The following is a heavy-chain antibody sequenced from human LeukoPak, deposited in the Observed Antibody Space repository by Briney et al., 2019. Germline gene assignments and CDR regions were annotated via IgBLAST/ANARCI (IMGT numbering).Heavy chain of an antibody. CDR2: ISSNGGST. V-gene: IGHV3-64*01. CDR1: GFTFSSYA. J-gene: IGHJ4*02. CDR3: ARARNHLYYFDY. D-gene: IGHD1-14*01. Sequence: PGGSLRLSCAASGFTFSSYAMHWVRQAPGKGLEYVSAISSNGGSTYYANSVKGRFTISRDNSKNTLYLQMNSLRAEDTAVYYCARARNHLYYFDYWGQGTLVTVSS.